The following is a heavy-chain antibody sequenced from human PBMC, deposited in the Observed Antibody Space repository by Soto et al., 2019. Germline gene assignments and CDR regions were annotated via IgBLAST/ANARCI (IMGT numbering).Heavy chain of an antibody. Sequence: GWSLRLSCAASGFTFSLYNMNLVRQAPGTGLEWVSSISGSSGFIYYADSVKGRFTISRDNAKNSLYLQMKSLRAEDTAVYYCARRGTTGYIGSWGQGTPVTISS. V-gene: IGHV3-21*01. D-gene: IGHD3-9*01. CDR1: GFTFSLYN. J-gene: IGHJ4*02. CDR2: ISGSSGFI. CDR3: ARRGTTGYIGS.